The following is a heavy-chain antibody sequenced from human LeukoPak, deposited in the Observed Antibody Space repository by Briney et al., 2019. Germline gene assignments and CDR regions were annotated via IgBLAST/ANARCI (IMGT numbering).Heavy chain of an antibody. D-gene: IGHD2-15*01. CDR3: TRDCSGSRCYEEMDY. J-gene: IGHJ4*02. CDR1: GFTFGDYA. CDR2: IRSKAFGATT. V-gene: IGHV3-49*04. Sequence: GGSLRLSCKPSGFTFGDYAMSWVRQAPGKGLEWVGFIRSKAFGATTDYGASVAGRFTVSRDDSKGIAYLQMNSPKTEDTAVYYCTRDCSGSRCYEEMDYWGQGTLVTVSS.